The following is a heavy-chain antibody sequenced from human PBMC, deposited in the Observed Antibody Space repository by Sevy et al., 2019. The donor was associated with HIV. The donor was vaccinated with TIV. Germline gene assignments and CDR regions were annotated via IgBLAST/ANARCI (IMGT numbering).Heavy chain of an antibody. J-gene: IGHJ6*02. V-gene: IGHV3-30*02. CDR3: AKVLHIVVLPAAIDYYYGMDV. D-gene: IGHD2-2*01. Sequence: GGSLRLSCAASGFTFSTYGMHWVRQAPGRGLEWVAFMRFDGTIKYHTDSVKGRFTISRDNSKNTLYLQMNSLKTEDTAVDFCAKVLHIVVLPAAIDYYYGMDVWGQGTTVTVSS. CDR1: GFTFSTYG. CDR2: MRFDGTIK.